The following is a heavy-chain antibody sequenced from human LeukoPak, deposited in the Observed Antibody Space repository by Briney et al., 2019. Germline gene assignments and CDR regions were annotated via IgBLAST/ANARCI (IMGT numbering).Heavy chain of an antibody. J-gene: IGHJ6*02. V-gene: IGHV1-69*04. CDR3: ARDERIQLGYYYYYGMDV. CDR1: GGTFSSYA. Sequence: GASVKVSCKASGGTFSSYAISWVRPAPGQGLEWMGRIIPILGIANYAQKFQGRVTITADKSTSTAYMELSSLRSEDTAVYYCARDERIQLGYYYYYGMDVWGQGTTVTVSS. D-gene: IGHD5-18*01. CDR2: IIPILGIA.